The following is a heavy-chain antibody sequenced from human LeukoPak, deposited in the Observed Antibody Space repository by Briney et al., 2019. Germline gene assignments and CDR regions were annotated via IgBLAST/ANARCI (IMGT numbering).Heavy chain of an antibody. CDR3: ARRGGTYFEY. J-gene: IGHJ4*02. D-gene: IGHD1-26*01. Sequence: SETLSLTCTVSGYSISVGYYWGWIRQAPGKGLQWIGNIFHSESTHHNPSLQSRITLSVDTSKNQISLRLTSVTAADTAVYYCARRGGTYFEYWGPGTLVTVSS. CDR2: IFHSEST. CDR1: GYSISVGYY. V-gene: IGHV4-38-2*02.